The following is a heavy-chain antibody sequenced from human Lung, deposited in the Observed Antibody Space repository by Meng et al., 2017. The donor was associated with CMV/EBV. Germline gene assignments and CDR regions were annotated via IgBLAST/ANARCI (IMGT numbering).Heavy chain of an antibody. CDR3: AKDLDYDSWSGYVHYYYYGMDV. V-gene: IGHV3-30*02. CDR1: GLVFSNNG. Sequence: GESLKISCAASGLVFSNNGMHWVRQAPGEGLEWVAFIRHDGSNKYYGGSVKGRFTISRDNSESTVYLQMDSLRVEDTAVYYCAKDLDYDSWSGYVHYYYYGMDVWGQGTTVTVSS. D-gene: IGHD3-3*01. J-gene: IGHJ6*02. CDR2: IRHDGSNK.